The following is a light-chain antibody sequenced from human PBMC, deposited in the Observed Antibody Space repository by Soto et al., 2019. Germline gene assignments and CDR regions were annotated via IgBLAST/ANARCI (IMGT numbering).Light chain of an antibody. CDR2: AAS. Sequence: DIQMTQSPSSVSASVGDTVTITCRASQAVSTWLAWYQQKPGGAPKLLIYAASTLQSGVPSRFSGSGSGTDFTLTIRSLLPEDFATYYCQQGASFPRTFGGGTKVEIK. J-gene: IGKJ4*01. CDR1: QAVSTW. V-gene: IGKV1-12*01. CDR3: QQGASFPRT.